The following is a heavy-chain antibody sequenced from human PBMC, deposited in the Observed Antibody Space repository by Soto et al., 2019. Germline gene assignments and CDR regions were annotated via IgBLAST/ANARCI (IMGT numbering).Heavy chain of an antibody. Sequence: QLQLQESGSGLVKPSQTLSLTCAVSGGSISSGGYSWSWIRQPPGKGLEWIGYIYHSGSTYYNPSLKSRVTLSVDRSNNQFSLKLSSVTAADTAVYYCASSPGSPVPLDYWGQGTLVTVSS. CDR3: ASSPGSPVPLDY. V-gene: IGHV4-30-2*01. CDR2: IYHSGST. D-gene: IGHD3-10*01. J-gene: IGHJ4*02. CDR1: GGSISSGGYS.